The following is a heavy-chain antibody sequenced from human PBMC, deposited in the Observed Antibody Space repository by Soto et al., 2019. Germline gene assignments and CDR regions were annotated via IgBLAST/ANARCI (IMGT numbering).Heavy chain of an antibody. CDR3: ARIREYGGYDAFDI. V-gene: IGHV1-8*01. D-gene: IGHD3-22*01. Sequence: QVQLVQSGAEVKKPGASVKVSCKASGYTFTSYDINWVRQATGQGLEWMGWMNPHSGNTGYAQKFQGRVTMTRNTSISTAYMELSSLRSEDTAVYYCARIREYGGYDAFDIWGQGTMVTVSS. CDR2: MNPHSGNT. CDR1: GYTFTSYD. J-gene: IGHJ3*02.